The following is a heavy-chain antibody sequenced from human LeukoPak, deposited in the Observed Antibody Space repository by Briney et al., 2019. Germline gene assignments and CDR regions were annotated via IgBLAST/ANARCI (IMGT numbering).Heavy chain of an antibody. V-gene: IGHV4-39*01. D-gene: IGHD3-10*01. Sequence: SETLSLTCTVSGGSISSSSYYWGWIRQPPGKGLEWIGSIYYSGSTFYNPSLKSRVTIFVDTSKNQFSLKLSSVTAADTALYYCARHWFGESGWFDPWGRGTLVTVSS. CDR1: GGSISSSSYY. J-gene: IGHJ5*02. CDR3: ARHWFGESGWFDP. CDR2: IYYSGST.